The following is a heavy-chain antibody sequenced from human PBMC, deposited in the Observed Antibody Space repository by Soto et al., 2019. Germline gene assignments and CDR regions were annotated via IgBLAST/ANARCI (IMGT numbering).Heavy chain of an antibody. J-gene: IGHJ4*02. CDR1: GGSITSVGYS. CDR2: IYQSGSA. CDR3: ARRYGGNFDY. V-gene: IGHV4-30-2*03. Sequence: PSETLSLTCAVSGGSITSVGYSWSWIRQAPGKGLEWLGYIYQSGSAYYNPSLKSRVTISVDTAKNQFSLKLSSVTAADTAVYYCARRYGGNFDYWGQGTLVTVSS. D-gene: IGHD1-26*01.